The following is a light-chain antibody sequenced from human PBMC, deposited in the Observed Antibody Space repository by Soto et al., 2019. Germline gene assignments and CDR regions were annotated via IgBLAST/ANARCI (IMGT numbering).Light chain of an antibody. J-gene: IGKJ1*01. CDR3: QQYGSSGT. Sequence: EIVMTQSPATLSVSPGESATLSCRASQSVSNNYLAWYQQKPGQAPRLLIYGASNRATGTPDRFSGSGSGTDFTLTISRLEPEDFAVYYCQQYGSSGTFGQGTKVDIK. CDR1: QSVSNNY. CDR2: GAS. V-gene: IGKV3-20*01.